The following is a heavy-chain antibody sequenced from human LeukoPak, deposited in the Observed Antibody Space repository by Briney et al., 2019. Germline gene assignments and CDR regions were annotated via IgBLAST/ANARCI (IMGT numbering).Heavy chain of an antibody. D-gene: IGHD2-15*01. CDR2: INPNSGGT. J-gene: IGHJ5*02. CDR1: GYTFTGFH. Sequence: GASVKVSCKASGYTFTGFHMHWVRQAPGQGLECLGWINPNSGGTNYAQKFQGRVTMTRDTSISTVYMELSRLRSHDTAVYYCARDRLRLGYERTNWFDPWGQGTLVTVSS. V-gene: IGHV1-2*02. CDR3: ARDRLRLGYERTNWFDP.